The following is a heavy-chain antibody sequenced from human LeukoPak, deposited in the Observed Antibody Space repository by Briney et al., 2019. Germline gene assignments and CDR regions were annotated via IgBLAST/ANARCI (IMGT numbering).Heavy chain of an antibody. CDR2: IKSKTDGGTT. J-gene: IGHJ4*02. CDR1: GFTFSSYA. D-gene: IGHD2-2*01. CDR3: TTDVGEYCSSTSCSLPDY. Sequence: GGSLRLSCAASGFTFSSYAMSWVRQAPGKGLEWVGRIKSKTDGGTTDYAAPVKGRFTISRDDSKNTLYLQMNSLKTEDTAVYYCTTDVGEYCSSTSCSLPDYWGQGTLVTVSS. V-gene: IGHV3-15*01.